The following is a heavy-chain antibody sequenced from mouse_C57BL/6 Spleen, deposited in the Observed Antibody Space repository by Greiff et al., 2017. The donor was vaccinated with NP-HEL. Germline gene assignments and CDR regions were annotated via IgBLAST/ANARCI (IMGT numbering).Heavy chain of an antibody. V-gene: IGHV1-66*01. CDR1: GYSFTSYY. D-gene: IGHD3-3*01. Sequence: VQLQQSGPELVKPGASVKISCKASGYSFTSYYIHWVKQRPGQGLEWIGWIYPGSGNTKYNEKFKGKATLTADTSSSTAYMQLSSLTSEDSAVYYCARQGPGNYFDYWGQGTTLTVSS. CDR3: ARQGPGNYFDY. J-gene: IGHJ2*01. CDR2: IYPGSGNT.